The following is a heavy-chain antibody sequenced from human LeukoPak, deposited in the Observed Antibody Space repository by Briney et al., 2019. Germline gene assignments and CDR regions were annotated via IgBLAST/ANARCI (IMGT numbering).Heavy chain of an antibody. V-gene: IGHV1-18*01. J-gene: IGHJ4*02. CDR2: ISANSGST. Sequence: GASVKVSCKTSGYTFTHYDIIWVRQAPGQGLEWMGWISANSGSTNYIQKLQGRVTVTTDTSTTTAHMELRNLRSDDTAVYYCARGYSYAFDYWGQGTLVTVSS. CDR1: GYTFTHYD. CDR3: ARGYSYAFDY. D-gene: IGHD3-16*01.